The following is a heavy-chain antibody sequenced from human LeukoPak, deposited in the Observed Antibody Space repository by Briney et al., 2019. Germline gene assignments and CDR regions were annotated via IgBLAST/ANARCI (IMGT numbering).Heavy chain of an antibody. J-gene: IGHJ4*02. V-gene: IGHV1-69*04. CDR3: ARLGLGATNAAFDY. CDR2: IIPFLGIA. Sequence: ASVKVSCKASGGTFSSYAISWVRQAPGQGLEWMGRIIPFLGIANYAQKFQGRVTITADKSTSTAYMELSSLRSEDTAVYYCARLGLGATNAAFDYWGQGTLVTVSS. CDR1: GGTFSSYA. D-gene: IGHD1-26*01.